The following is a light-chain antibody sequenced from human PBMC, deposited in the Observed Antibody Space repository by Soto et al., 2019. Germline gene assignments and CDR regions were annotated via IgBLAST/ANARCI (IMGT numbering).Light chain of an antibody. J-gene: IGKJ3*01. V-gene: IGKV1-27*01. Sequence: DIQMTQSPSSLSASVGDRVTITCRASQDINNYLAWYQQKPGKVPKLLIYAASTLQSGVPSRFSGSGSGTDFTLTISSLQPEDVASYYCQKYNSAPCTFGPGTKVDIK. CDR2: AAS. CDR1: QDINNY. CDR3: QKYNSAPCT.